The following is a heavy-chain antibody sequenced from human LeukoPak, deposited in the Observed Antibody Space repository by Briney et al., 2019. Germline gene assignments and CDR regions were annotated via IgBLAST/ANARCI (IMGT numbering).Heavy chain of an antibody. Sequence: GASVKVSCKASGYTFTNYGISWVRQAPGQGLEWMGRINPNSGDTNYAQKFQGRVTMTRDTSISTAYMELSRLRSDDTAVYYCARDYCGGDCFPDYWGQGTLVTVSS. D-gene: IGHD2-21*02. CDR3: ARDYCGGDCFPDY. CDR1: GYTFTNYG. V-gene: IGHV1-2*06. J-gene: IGHJ4*02. CDR2: INPNSGDT.